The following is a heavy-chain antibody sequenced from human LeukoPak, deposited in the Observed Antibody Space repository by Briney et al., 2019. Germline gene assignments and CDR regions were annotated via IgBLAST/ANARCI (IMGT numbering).Heavy chain of an antibody. D-gene: IGHD3/OR15-3a*01. Sequence: SETLSLTCTVSGGSISSYYWSWIRQPPGKGLEWIGYIYYSGSTNYNPSLKSRVTISVDTSKNQFSLKLSSVTAADTAVYYCARGSAYGLVYTWFDPWGQGTLVTVSS. CDR1: GGSISSYY. V-gene: IGHV4-59*01. J-gene: IGHJ5*02. CDR2: IYYSGST. CDR3: ARGSAYGLVYTWFDP.